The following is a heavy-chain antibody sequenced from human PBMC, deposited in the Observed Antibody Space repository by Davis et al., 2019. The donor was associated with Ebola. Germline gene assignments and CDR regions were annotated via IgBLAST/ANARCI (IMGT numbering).Heavy chain of an antibody. CDR1: RYTFTSYA. V-gene: IGHV1-3*01. D-gene: IGHD6-19*01. CDR3: ARGRTVTGTRGLSWFDP. Sequence: ASVPVSCKASRYTFTSYAMHWVRQAPGQRLEWMGWINAGNGNTKYSQKFQGRVTITRDTSATTAYMELSSLRSEDTAAYYRARGRTVTGTRGLSWFDPWGQGALVTVSS. CDR2: INAGNGNT. J-gene: IGHJ5*02.